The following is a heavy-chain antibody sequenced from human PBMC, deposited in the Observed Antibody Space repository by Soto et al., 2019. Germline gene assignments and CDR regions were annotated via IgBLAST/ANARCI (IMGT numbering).Heavy chain of an antibody. CDR1: GGSISSGSYY. D-gene: IGHD2-15*01. J-gene: IGHJ4*02. CDR2: IFYTGST. V-gene: IGHV4-30-4*01. Sequence: PSETLSLTCTVSGGSISSGSYYWNWIRQPPGKGLEWIGYIFYTGSTYYNPSLRSRLTISVDTSKNQFSLKLSSVTAADTAVYYCVRDDGGNTEFGYWGQGXLVTVYS. CDR3: VRDDGGNTEFGY.